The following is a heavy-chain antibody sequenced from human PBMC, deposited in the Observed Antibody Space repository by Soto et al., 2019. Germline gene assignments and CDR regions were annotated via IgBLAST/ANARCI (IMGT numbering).Heavy chain of an antibody. J-gene: IGHJ4*02. Sequence: SQTLSLTCTVSGGSISSGDYYWSWIRKPPGKGLEWIGYIYYSGSTYYNPSLKSRVTISVDTSKNQFSLKLSSVTAADTAVYYCARGGIQLWSPIDYWGQGTLVTVSS. CDR3: ARGGIQLWSPIDY. CDR1: GGSISSGDYY. V-gene: IGHV4-30-4*01. D-gene: IGHD5-18*01. CDR2: IYYSGST.